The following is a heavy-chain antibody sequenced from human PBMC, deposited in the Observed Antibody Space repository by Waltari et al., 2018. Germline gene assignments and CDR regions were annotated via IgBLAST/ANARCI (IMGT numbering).Heavy chain of an antibody. V-gene: IGHV5-51*01. CDR1: GYSFTSYW. D-gene: IGHD1-1*01. CDR3: ARPKGTGLDAFDI. Sequence: EVQLVQSGAEVKKPGESLKISCKGSGYSFTSYWIGWVRQMPGKGLEWMGCTYHGDAETSDSASFQCQVTISVDKSISTAYLLWSGLKASDTAMYYCARPKGTGLDAFDIWGQGTMVTVSS. J-gene: IGHJ3*02. CDR2: TYHGDAET.